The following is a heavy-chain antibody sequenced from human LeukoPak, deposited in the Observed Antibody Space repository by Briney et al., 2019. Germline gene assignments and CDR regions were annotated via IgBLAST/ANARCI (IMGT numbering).Heavy chain of an antibody. Sequence: GGSLRLSCAASGFTFSDYYMSWIRQAPGKGLEWVSYISSSGSTIYYADSVKGRFTISRDNAKNSLFLQMSSLRAEDTAVYYCARGGIVLMVYAIRGTFDYWGQGTLVTVSS. CDR3: ARGGIVLMVYAIRGTFDY. CDR2: ISSSGSTI. J-gene: IGHJ4*02. CDR1: GFTFSDYY. D-gene: IGHD2-8*01. V-gene: IGHV3-11*01.